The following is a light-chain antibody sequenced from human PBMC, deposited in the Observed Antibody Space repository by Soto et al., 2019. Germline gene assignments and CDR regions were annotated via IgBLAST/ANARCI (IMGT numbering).Light chain of an antibody. Sequence: QSALTQPASVSASPGQSITISCTGTSSDIGYYNSVSWYQQHPGTAPQLMIYDVSYRPSGISSRFSGSKSGNTASLTSSGLQPEDEADYFCSSYTTTSTRVFGGGTKLTVL. V-gene: IGLV2-14*01. CDR3: SSYTTTSTRV. CDR2: DVS. J-gene: IGLJ2*01. CDR1: SSDIGYYNS.